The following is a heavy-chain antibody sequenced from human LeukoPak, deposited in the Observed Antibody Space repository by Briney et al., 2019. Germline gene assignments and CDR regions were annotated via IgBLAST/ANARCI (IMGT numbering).Heavy chain of an antibody. CDR2: IYHSGST. Sequence: SGTLSLTCAVSGGSISSSNWWSWVRQPPGKGLEWIGEIYHSGSTNYNPSLKSRVTISVDKSKTQFSLRLSSVTAADTAVYYCARASLRYYYGMDVWGKGTTVTVSS. V-gene: IGHV4-4*02. CDR1: GGSISSSNW. J-gene: IGHJ6*04. CDR3: ARASLRYYYGMDV.